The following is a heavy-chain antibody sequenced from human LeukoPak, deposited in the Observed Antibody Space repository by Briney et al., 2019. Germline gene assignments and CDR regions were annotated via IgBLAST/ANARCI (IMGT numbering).Heavy chain of an antibody. CDR2: IYYSGYT. CDR3: GRVTTGTVDH. CDR1: GISVSSYY. J-gene: IGHJ4*02. D-gene: IGHD1-1*01. Sequence: PSETLSLTCAVSGISVSSYYWGWIRQPPRKRLEWLGYIYYSGYTNYNPSLKSRVTMSVDTSKNPLSLKLNSVTAADTAIYYCGRVTTGTVDHWGQGTLVTVSS. V-gene: IGHV4-59*02.